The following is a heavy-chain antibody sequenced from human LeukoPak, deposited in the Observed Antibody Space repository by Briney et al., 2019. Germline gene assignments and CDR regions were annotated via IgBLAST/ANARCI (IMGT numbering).Heavy chain of an antibody. CDR1: GYTFTSYY. Sequence: GASVKVSCKASGYTFTSYYMHWVRQAPGQGLEWMGIINPSGGSTSYAQKFQGRVTMTRDTSTSTVYMELSSLRSEDTAVYYCARDYTRSGSYSLPGYWGQGTLVTVSS. CDR2: INPSGGST. V-gene: IGHV1-46*01. CDR3: ARDYTRSGSYSLPGY. D-gene: IGHD1-26*01. J-gene: IGHJ4*02.